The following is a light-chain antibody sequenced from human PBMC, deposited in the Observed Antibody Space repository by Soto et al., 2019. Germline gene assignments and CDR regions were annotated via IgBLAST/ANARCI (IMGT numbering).Light chain of an antibody. V-gene: IGKV1-5*03. J-gene: IGKJ2*01. CDR3: QQYSRLYT. Sequence: DIQMTQSPSTLSASVGDRVTISCRASQNVYTWLAWYQQKPGKAPKFLIYKASVLETGVPSRFSGIGSGTEFTLTISSLQPDDFATYYCQQYSRLYTFGQGTKLEIK. CDR2: KAS. CDR1: QNVYTW.